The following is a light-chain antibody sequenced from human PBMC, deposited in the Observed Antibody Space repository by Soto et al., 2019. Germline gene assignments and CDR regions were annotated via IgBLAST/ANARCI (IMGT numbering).Light chain of an antibody. Sequence: DIQMTQSPSSLSASVGERVTITCRASQSISSYLNWYQQKPGKAPKLLIYAASSLQSGVPSRFSGSGSGTDFTLTISSLQPEDFATYYCQQSYSTPPITFGQGTRLESK. V-gene: IGKV1-39*01. CDR3: QQSYSTPPIT. CDR2: AAS. J-gene: IGKJ5*01. CDR1: QSISSY.